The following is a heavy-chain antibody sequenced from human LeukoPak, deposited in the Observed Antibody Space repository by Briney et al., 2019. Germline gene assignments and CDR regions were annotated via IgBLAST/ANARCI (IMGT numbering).Heavy chain of an antibody. V-gene: IGHV3-48*02. CDR1: GSIFSNYN. Sequence: GASLSLSCAASGSIFSNYNPNSVRHAPGEGLEWVAHISGSGSTIFYANSVRGRFPVSRDYAKNSSYLQMNSLRDDDTAVYYCARENGKDYDFWSRAFSHWGQGALVFVSS. J-gene: IGHJ4*02. D-gene: IGHD3-3*01. CDR3: ARENGKDYDFWSRAFSH. CDR2: ISGSGSTI.